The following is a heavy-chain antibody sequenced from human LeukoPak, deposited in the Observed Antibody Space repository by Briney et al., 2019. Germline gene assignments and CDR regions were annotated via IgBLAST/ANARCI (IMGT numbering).Heavy chain of an antibody. CDR2: IRYDGSNK. CDR1: GFTFSSYG. Sequence: GGSLRLSCAASGFTFSSYGMHWVRQAPGKGLEWVAFIRYDGSNKYYADSVKGRFTISRDISKNTLYLQMNSLRAEDTAVYYCAKDGGQLWPRALSYYYMDVWGKGTTVTVSS. V-gene: IGHV3-30*02. CDR3: AKDGGQLWPRALSYYYMDV. J-gene: IGHJ6*03. D-gene: IGHD5-18*01.